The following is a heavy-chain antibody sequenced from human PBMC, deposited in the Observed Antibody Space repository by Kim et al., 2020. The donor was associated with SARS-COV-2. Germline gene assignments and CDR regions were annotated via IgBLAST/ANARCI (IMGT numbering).Heavy chain of an antibody. Sequence: KFQGRVTMTRDTSISTAYMELSRLRSDDTAVYYCARDGYYDSSGYKKFDYWGQGTLVTVSS. V-gene: IGHV1-2*02. CDR3: ARDGYYDSSGYKKFDY. J-gene: IGHJ4*02. D-gene: IGHD3-22*01.